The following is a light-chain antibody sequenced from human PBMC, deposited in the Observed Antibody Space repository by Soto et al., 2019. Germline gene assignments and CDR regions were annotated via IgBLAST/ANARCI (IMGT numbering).Light chain of an antibody. Sequence: QSALTQPASVSGSPGQSITISCTGTSSDVGSYNLVSWYQQHPGKAPKLMIYEGSKRPSGVSNRFSGSKSGNTASLTISGLQAVDEADYYCCSYAGSSPYVFGTGTKVTVL. V-gene: IGLV2-23*01. CDR3: CSYAGSSPYV. J-gene: IGLJ1*01. CDR1: SSDVGSYNL. CDR2: EGS.